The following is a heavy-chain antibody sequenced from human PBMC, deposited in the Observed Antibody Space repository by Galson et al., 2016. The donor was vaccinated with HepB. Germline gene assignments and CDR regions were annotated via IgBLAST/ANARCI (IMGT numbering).Heavy chain of an antibody. CDR3: AKTADNCSGGRCGVDYTYGLAV. J-gene: IGHJ6*02. CDR2: TSYDGSLQ. V-gene: IGHV3-30*18. Sequence: LRLSCAASGFTFSRFAMHWVRQAPGKGLEWVAVTSYDGSLQYYTDSLKGRFTISRDNYKDTLYLQMNSLRPEDAAVYYCAKTADNCSGGRCGVDYTYGLAVWGQGTTVIVSS. CDR1: GFTFSRFA. D-gene: IGHD2-15*01.